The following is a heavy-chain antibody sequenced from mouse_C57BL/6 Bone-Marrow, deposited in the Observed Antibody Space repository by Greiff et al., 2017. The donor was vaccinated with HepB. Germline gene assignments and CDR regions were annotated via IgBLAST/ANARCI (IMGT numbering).Heavy chain of an antibody. Sequence: EVKLMESGGGLVKPGGSLKLSCAASGFSFSSDAMSWVRPTPEKRLEWVATISDGGSYTYNPDNVKGRFTISRDNAKNNLYLQMSHLKSEDTAMYYCAREYYYGSTYYYAMDYCGQGTSVTVSS. CDR3: AREYYYGSTYYYAMDY. J-gene: IGHJ4*01. CDR2: ISDGGSYT. CDR1: GFSFSSDA. V-gene: IGHV5-4*01. D-gene: IGHD1-1*01.